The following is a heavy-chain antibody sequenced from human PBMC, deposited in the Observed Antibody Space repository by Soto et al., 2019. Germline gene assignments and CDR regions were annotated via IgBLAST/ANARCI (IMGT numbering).Heavy chain of an antibody. Sequence: QVQLVQSGAEVKKPGASVKVSCKASGYTFTTYYMRWIRQAPGQGLEWMGIIDPRAGSTSHAQKFQGRVTMTRDTSTSTVYMDLRSLRSEDTAVYYCARAGYYDSSGYDGFDIWGQGTMVTVSS. CDR3: ARAGYYDSSGYDGFDI. V-gene: IGHV1-46*01. CDR1: GYTFTTYY. D-gene: IGHD3-22*01. J-gene: IGHJ3*02. CDR2: IDPRAGST.